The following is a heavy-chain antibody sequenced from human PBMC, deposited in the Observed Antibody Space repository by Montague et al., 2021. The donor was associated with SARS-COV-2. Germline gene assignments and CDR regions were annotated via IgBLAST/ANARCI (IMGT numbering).Heavy chain of an antibody. CDR1: GGSISSGGYY. CDR2: IYYSGST. CDR3: AMRGGALDAFDI. D-gene: IGHD4-17*01. Sequence: LSLTCTVSGGSISSGGYYWSWIRQHPGKGLEWIGYIYYSGSTYYNPSLKSRVTISVDTSKNQSSLKLSSVTAADTAVYYCAMRGGALDAFDIWGQGTMVIVSS. J-gene: IGHJ3*02. V-gene: IGHV4-31*03.